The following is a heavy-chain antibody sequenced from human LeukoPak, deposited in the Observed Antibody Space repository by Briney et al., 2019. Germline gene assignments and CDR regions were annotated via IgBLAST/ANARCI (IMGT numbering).Heavy chain of an antibody. CDR1: GFTFSSYS. J-gene: IGHJ3*02. CDR3: AREYYDILTGSSDAFDI. Sequence: GGSLRLSCAASGFTFSSYSMNWVRQAPGKGLEWVSYISSSSSTIYYADSVKGRFTISRDNAKNSLYLQMNSLRAEDTAVYYCAREYYDILTGSSDAFDIWGQGTMVTVSS. V-gene: IGHV3-48*01. CDR2: ISSSSSTI. D-gene: IGHD3-9*01.